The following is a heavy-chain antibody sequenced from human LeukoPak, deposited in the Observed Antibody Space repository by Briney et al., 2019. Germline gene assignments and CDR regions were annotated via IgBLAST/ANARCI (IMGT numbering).Heavy chain of an antibody. D-gene: IGHD3-16*01. Sequence: ASVKVSCKASGYTFTSYYMHWVRQAPGQGLEWMGIINPSGGSTSYAQKFQGRVTMTRDTSTSTVYMELSSLRSEDTAVYHCARVGDDYETMTPFDYWGQGTLVTVSS. CDR2: INPSGGST. CDR3: ARVGDDYETMTPFDY. V-gene: IGHV1-46*01. J-gene: IGHJ4*02. CDR1: GYTFTSYY.